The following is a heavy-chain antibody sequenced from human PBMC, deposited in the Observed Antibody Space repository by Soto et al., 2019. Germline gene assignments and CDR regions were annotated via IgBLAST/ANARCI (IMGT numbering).Heavy chain of an antibody. CDR2: IIPIFGTA. Sequence: SVKVSCKASGGTFSSYAISWVRQAPGQGLEWMGGIIPIFGTANYAQKFQGRVTITADESTSTAYMELSSLRSEDTAVYYCARNTRDYSNYFDYWGQGTLVTVSS. J-gene: IGHJ4*02. CDR3: ARNTRDYSNYFDY. CDR1: GGTFSSYA. D-gene: IGHD4-4*01. V-gene: IGHV1-69*13.